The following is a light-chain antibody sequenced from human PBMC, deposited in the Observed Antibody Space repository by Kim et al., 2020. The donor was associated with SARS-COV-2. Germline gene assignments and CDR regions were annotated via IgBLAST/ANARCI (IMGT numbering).Light chain of an antibody. V-gene: IGLV2-23*02. J-gene: IGLJ1*01. CDR1: TSDVGTYDV. CDR3: CSYAASSIYV. Sequence: GQSITISCTGTTSDVGTYDVLSWYQQHPGKAPKVLIYEISKRPSGVSNRFSGSKSGNTASLTISGLQPEDEGDYYCCSYAASSIYVFGTGTKVTVL. CDR2: EIS.